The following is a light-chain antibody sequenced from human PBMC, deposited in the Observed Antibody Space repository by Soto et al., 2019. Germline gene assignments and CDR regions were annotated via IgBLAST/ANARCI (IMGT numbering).Light chain of an antibody. Sequence: VLTQSPATLSLSPGETATLSCRASQNIHTSLAWFQQKPGQAPRLVVYDSTLRANGVPARFGGSRSGTEVTLPINNLEPEDFAVYYCQQRNVWPPITFGQGTRLE. V-gene: IGKV3-11*01. CDR3: QQRNVWPPIT. J-gene: IGKJ5*01. CDR2: DST. CDR1: QNIHTS.